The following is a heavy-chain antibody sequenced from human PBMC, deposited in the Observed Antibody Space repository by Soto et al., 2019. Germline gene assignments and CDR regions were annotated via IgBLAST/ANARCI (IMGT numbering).Heavy chain of an antibody. J-gene: IGHJ6*02. CDR1: GFTFSTYG. CDR2: ISDDGSKI. CDR3: AKDREGKNYSGMDV. V-gene: IGHV3-30*18. D-gene: IGHD1-26*01. Sequence: QVQLVESGGGVAQPGRSLRLSCAASGFTFSTYGMHWVRQAPGKGMEWVAVISDDGSKINYVDSVKGRFTISRDNSKNTLYLQMNSLRADDTALYYCAKDREGKNYSGMDVWGQGTTVTVSS.